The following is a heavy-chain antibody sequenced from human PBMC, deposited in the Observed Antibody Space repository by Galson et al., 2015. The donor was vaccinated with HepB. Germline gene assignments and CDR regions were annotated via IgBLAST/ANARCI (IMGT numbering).Heavy chain of an antibody. V-gene: IGHV4-34*01. D-gene: IGHD3-9*01. J-gene: IGHJ4*02. CDR2: INHSGST. Sequence: LSLTCAVYGGSFSGYYWSWIRQPPGKGLEWIGEINHSGSTNYNPSLKSRVTISVDTSKNQFSLKLSSVTAADTAMYYCARGGYDILTGTKEDYWGQGTLVTVSS. CDR3: ARGGYDILTGTKEDY. CDR1: GGSFSGYY.